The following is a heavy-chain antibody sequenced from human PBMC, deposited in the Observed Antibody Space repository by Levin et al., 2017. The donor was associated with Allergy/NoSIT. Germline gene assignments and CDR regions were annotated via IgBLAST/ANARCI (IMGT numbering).Heavy chain of an antibody. J-gene: IGHJ3*02. D-gene: IGHD5-18*01. Sequence: GGSLRLSCAASGFTFSDYYMSWIRQAPGKGLEWVSYISSSSSYTNYADSVKGRFTISRDNAKNSLYLQMNSLRAEDTAVYYCARDWIGYSYGRARGPNAFDIWGQGTMVTVSS. CDR2: ISSSSSYT. CDR1: GFTFSDYY. CDR3: ARDWIGYSYGRARGPNAFDI. V-gene: IGHV3-11*05.